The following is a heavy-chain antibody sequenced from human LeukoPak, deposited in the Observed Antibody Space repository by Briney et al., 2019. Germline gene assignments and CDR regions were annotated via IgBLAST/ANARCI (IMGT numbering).Heavy chain of an antibody. CDR1: GYTFTGYY. CDR3: AASGGSKHEYYCYYMDV. Sequence: ASVKVSCKASGYTFTGYYMHWVRQAPGQGLEWMGWINPNSGGTNYAQKFQGRVTMTRDTSISTAYMELSRLRSDDTAVYYCAASGGSKHEYYCYYMDVWGKGTTVTISS. V-gene: IGHV1-2*02. D-gene: IGHD2-15*01. CDR2: INPNSGGT. J-gene: IGHJ6*03.